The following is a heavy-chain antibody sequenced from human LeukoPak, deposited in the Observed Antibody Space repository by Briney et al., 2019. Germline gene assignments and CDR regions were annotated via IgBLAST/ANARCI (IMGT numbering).Heavy chain of an antibody. Sequence: PSETLSLTCTVSGGSFSYYYWNWIRQTPGKGLEWIGYIYYSGSTNYNPSLKSRVTMSIDTSKNQFSLKLRSVTAADTAVYYCAGYYDSTGFWFDPWGQGTLVTVSS. D-gene: IGHD3-22*01. V-gene: IGHV4-59*01. CDR2: IYYSGST. J-gene: IGHJ5*02. CDR1: GGSFSYYY. CDR3: AGYYDSTGFWFDP.